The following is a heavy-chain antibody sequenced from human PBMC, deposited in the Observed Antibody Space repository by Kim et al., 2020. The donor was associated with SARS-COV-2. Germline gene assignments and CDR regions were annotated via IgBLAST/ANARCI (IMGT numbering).Heavy chain of an antibody. V-gene: IGHV4-34*01. D-gene: IGHD2-15*01. Sequence: SETLSLTCAVYGGSFSGYYWSWIRQPPGKGLEWIGEINHSGGTNSNPSLKSRVTISVDTSKNQFSLKLNSVTAADTAVYYCARSCSGGSCWGYWGQGTLVTVSS. CDR1: GGSFSGYY. CDR3: ARSCSGGSCWGY. J-gene: IGHJ4*02. CDR2: INHSGGT.